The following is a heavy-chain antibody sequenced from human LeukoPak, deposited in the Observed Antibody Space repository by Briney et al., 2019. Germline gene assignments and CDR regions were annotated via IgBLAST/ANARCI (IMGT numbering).Heavy chain of an antibody. V-gene: IGHV1-69*04. Sequence: SVKVSCKASGGTFSSYAISWVRQAPGQGLEWMGRIIPILGIANYAQKFQGRVTITADKSTSTAYMELSSLRSEDTAVYYCARDLGIGSKYYGMDVWGQGTTVTVSS. CDR3: ARDLGIGSKYYGMDV. CDR2: IIPILGIA. CDR1: GGTFSSYA. D-gene: IGHD3-10*01. J-gene: IGHJ6*02.